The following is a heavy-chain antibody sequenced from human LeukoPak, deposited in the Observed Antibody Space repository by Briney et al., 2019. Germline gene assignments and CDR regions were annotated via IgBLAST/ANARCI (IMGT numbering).Heavy chain of an antibody. Sequence: SVKVSCKASGGTFSSYAISWVRQAPGQGLEWMGGIIPIFGTANYAQKFQGWVTMTRDTSISTAYMELSRLRSDDTAVYYCARDVRRLSHLGGSYYDYWGQGTLVTVSS. V-gene: IGHV1-69*05. D-gene: IGHD1-26*01. J-gene: IGHJ4*02. CDR2: IIPIFGTA. CDR1: GGTFSSYA. CDR3: ARDVRRLSHLGGSYYDY.